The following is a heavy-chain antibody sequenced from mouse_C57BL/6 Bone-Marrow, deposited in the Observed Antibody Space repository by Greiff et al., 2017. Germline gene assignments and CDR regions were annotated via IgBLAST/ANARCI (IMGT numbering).Heavy chain of an antibody. J-gene: IGHJ2*01. CDR3: ARDPYGLLNY. CDR2: INPYNGDT. CDR1: GYSFTGYF. D-gene: IGHD2-10*01. V-gene: IGHV1-20*01. Sequence: EVQRVESGPELVKPGDSVKISCKASGYSFTGYFMNWVMQSHGKSLEWIGRINPYNGDTFYNQKFKGKATLTVDKSSSTAHMELRSLTSEDSAVYYCARDPYGLLNYWGQGTTLTVSS.